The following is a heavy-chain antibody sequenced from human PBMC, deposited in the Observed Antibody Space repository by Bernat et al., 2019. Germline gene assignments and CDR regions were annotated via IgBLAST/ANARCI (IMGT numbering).Heavy chain of an antibody. CDR2: IYYSGST. J-gene: IGHJ4*02. V-gene: IGHV4-59*01. D-gene: IGHD3-10*01. Sequence: QVQLQESGPGLVKPSETLSLTCTVSGGSISSYYWSWIRQPPGKGLEWIGYIYYSGSTNYNPSLKSRVTISVDTSKNQFSLKLSSVTAADTAVYYCARDRGMLYYFDYWGQGTLVTVSS. CDR3: ARDRGMLYYFDY. CDR1: GGSISSYY.